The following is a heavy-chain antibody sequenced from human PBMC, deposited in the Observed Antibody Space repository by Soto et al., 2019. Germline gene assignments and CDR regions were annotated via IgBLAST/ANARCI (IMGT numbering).Heavy chain of an antibody. CDR2: ISGSSGST. D-gene: IGHD6-19*01. J-gene: IGHJ4*02. CDR3: AKDLGHIAVAGVDY. V-gene: IGHV3-23*01. CDR1: GFTFSSYA. Sequence: PGGSLRLSCAASGFTFSSYAMSWVRQAPGKGLEWVSGISGSSGSTCYADSVKGRFTISRDNAKNSLYLQMNSLRAEDTALYYCAKDLGHIAVAGVDYWGQGTLVTVSS.